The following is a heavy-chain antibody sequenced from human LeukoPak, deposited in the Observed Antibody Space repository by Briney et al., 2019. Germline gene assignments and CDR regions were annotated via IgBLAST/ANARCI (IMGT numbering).Heavy chain of an antibody. CDR2: IRSKAYGGTT. CDR3: TRDVYDSSGYYPWGIYYYGMDV. V-gene: IGHV3-49*04. D-gene: IGHD3-22*01. J-gene: IGHJ6*02. Sequence: GGSLRLSCTASGFTFGDYAMSWVRQAPGKGLEWVGFIRSKAYGGTTEYAASVKGRFTISRDDSKSIAYLQMNSLKTEDTAVYYCTRDVYDSSGYYPWGIYYYGMDVWGQGTTVTVSS. CDR1: GFTFGDYA.